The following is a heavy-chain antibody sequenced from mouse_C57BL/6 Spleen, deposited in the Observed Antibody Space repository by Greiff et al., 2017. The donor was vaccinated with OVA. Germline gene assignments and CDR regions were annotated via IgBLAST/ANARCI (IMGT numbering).Heavy chain of an antibody. Sequence: VHVKQSGPELVKPGASVKIPCKASGYTFTDYNMDWVKQSHGKSLEWIGDINPNNGGTIYNQKFKGKATLTVDKSSSTAYMELRSLTSEDTAVYYCARRTAQAYWYFDVWGTGTTVTVSS. D-gene: IGHD3-2*02. J-gene: IGHJ1*03. V-gene: IGHV1-18*01. CDR1: GYTFTDYN. CDR3: ARRTAQAYWYFDV. CDR2: INPNNGGT.